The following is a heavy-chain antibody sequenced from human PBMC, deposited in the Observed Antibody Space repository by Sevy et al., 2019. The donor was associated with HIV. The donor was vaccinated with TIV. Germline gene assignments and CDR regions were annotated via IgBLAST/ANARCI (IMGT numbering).Heavy chain of an antibody. D-gene: IGHD2-21*02. CDR3: TRSAAEAKNFYCGGDCYSDY. J-gene: IGHJ4*02. V-gene: IGHV1-2*02. CDR1: GYTFTGYY. CDR2: IIPESGGT. Sequence: ASVKVSYKASGYTFTGYYLHWVRQAPGHGLEWMGWIIPESGGTNCAPKFQGRVTMTRDTSISTASMELSRLRSDDTAVYYCTRSAAEAKNFYCGGDCYSDYWGQGTLVTVSS.